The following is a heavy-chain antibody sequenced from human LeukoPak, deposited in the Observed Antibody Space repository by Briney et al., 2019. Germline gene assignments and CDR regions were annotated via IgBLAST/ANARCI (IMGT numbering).Heavy chain of an antibody. CDR1: GFTFSSYT. Sequence: GGSLRLSCAASGFTFSSYTMNWFRQAPGQGLEWVSSISSGSSYIYYADSVKGRFTISRDNAKKSLYLQMSSLRAEDTAVYYCAREDASGYCHYWGQGTLVTVSS. V-gene: IGHV3-21*01. D-gene: IGHD3-22*01. CDR2: ISSGSSYI. CDR3: AREDASGYCHY. J-gene: IGHJ4*02.